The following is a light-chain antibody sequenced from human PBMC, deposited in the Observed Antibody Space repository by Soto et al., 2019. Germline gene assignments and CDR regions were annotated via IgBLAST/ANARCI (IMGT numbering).Light chain of an antibody. J-gene: IGLJ1*01. V-gene: IGLV1-44*01. CDR1: SSNLGDNT. CDR3: AAWDASLDGHV. Sequence: QSVLSQPPSASGTRGQRVTISCSTSSSNLGDNTVNWYQHVPGTAPKLLIYSYDQRPSGVPDRFSGSKSGTSASLAISGLQSEDEADYYCAAWDASLDGHVFGTGTKVTVL. CDR2: SYD.